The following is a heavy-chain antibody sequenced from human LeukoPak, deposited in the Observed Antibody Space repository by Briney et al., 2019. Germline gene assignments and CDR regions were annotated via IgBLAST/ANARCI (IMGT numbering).Heavy chain of an antibody. Sequence: GASVKVSCKASGYTFTSYYMHWVRQAPGQGLEWMGIINPSGGSTSYAQKFQGRVTITRNTSISTAYMELSSLRSEDTAVYYCARQNDYSKELRLPPEDYYYYYMDVGGKGPTVTVPS. CDR1: GYTFTSYY. D-gene: IGHD4-11*01. J-gene: IGHJ6*03. V-gene: IGHV1-46*01. CDR3: ARQNDYSKELRLPPEDYYYYYMDV. CDR2: INPSGGST.